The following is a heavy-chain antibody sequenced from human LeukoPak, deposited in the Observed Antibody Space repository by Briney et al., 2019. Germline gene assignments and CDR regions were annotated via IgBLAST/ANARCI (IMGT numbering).Heavy chain of an antibody. CDR2: INPSGGST. CDR3: ARGLGRGSYSPYYSYYMDV. Sequence: ASVKVSCKASGYTFTSYYMHWVRQAPGQGLEWMGIINPSGGSTSYAQKFQGRVTMTRDMSTSTVYMELSSLRSEDTAVYYCARGLGRGSYSPYYSYYMDVWGKGTTVTV. J-gene: IGHJ6*03. CDR1: GYTFTSYY. V-gene: IGHV1-46*01. D-gene: IGHD1-26*01.